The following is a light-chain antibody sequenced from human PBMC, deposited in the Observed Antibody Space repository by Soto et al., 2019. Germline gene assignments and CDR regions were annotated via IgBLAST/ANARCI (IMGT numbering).Light chain of an antibody. CDR1: QSISSY. CDR2: KAS. Sequence: DIQMTQSPSTLSASVGDRVTITCRASQSISSYLAWYQQKPGKAPKVLIYKASNLESGVPSRFSGSGSGTAFSPTISSLQPDDFATYYCQEYKTYSQTFGQGTKVEIK. CDR3: QEYKTYSQT. J-gene: IGKJ1*01. V-gene: IGKV1-5*03.